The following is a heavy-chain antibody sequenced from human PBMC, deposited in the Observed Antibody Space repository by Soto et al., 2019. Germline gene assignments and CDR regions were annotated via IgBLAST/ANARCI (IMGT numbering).Heavy chain of an antibody. CDR3: ARGPITIFGVVIIRYGMDV. J-gene: IGHJ6*02. V-gene: IGHV4-30-4*01. D-gene: IGHD3-3*01. CDR1: GGSISSGDYY. CDR2: IYYSGST. Sequence: SETLSLTCTVSGGSISSGDYYWSWIRQPPGKGLEWIGYIYYSGSTYYSPSLKSRVTISVDTSKNQFSLKLSSVTAADTAVYYCARGPITIFGVVIIRYGMDVWGQGTTVTVSS.